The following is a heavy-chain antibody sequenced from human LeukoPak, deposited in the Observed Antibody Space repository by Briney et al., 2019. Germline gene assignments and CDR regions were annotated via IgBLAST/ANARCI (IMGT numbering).Heavy chain of an antibody. V-gene: IGHV4-59*12. CDR1: GGSINNYY. Sequence: SETLSLTCTVSGGSINNYYWSWIRQPPGKGLEWIGYIYYSGSTYYNPSLKSRVTISVDTSKNQFSLRLRSVTAADTAVYYCARGHTLYYDDSGYPPDYFDYWGQGTLVTVSS. CDR3: ARGHTLYYDDSGYPPDYFDY. CDR2: IYYSGST. J-gene: IGHJ4*02. D-gene: IGHD3-22*01.